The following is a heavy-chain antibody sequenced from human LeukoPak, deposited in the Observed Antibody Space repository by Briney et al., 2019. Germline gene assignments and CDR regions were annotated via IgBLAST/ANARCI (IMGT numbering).Heavy chain of an antibody. Sequence: GGSLRLSCATSGFTFSHYGMHWVRQAPGRGLDWVAHIRYDESDKYYADSVKGRFTISRDTSKNTVYLQMNSLRVEDTAVYYCAKDFNWAFDYWGQGTLVTVSS. V-gene: IGHV3-30*02. D-gene: IGHD1-1*01. CDR3: AKDFNWAFDY. CDR1: GFTFSHYG. CDR2: IRYDESDK. J-gene: IGHJ4*02.